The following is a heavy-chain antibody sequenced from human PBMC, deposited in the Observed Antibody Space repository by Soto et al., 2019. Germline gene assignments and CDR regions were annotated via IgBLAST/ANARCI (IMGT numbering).Heavy chain of an antibody. Sequence: ASVKVSCKASGYTFTSYYMHWVRQAPGQGLEWMGIINPSGGSTSYAQKFQGRVTMTRDTSTSTVYMELSSLRSEDTAVYYCASWSLGRCTNGVCYIDDYWGQRTLVTGSS. CDR2: INPSGGST. CDR1: GYTFTSYY. D-gene: IGHD2-8*01. CDR3: ASWSLGRCTNGVCYIDDY. J-gene: IGHJ4*02. V-gene: IGHV1-46*01.